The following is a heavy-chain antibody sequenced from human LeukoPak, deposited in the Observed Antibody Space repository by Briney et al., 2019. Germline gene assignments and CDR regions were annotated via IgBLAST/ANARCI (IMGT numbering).Heavy chain of an antibody. CDR3: AKDFQDYYDSSGPDY. V-gene: IGHV3-30*18. CDR2: ISYDGSNK. CDR1: GFTFSSYG. Sequence: PGGSLRLSCAASGFTFSSYGMHWVRQAPGKGLEWVAVISYDGSNKYYADSVKGRFTISRDNSKNTLYLQMNSLRAEDTAVYYCAKDFQDYYDSSGPDYWGQRTLVTVSS. J-gene: IGHJ4*02. D-gene: IGHD3-22*01.